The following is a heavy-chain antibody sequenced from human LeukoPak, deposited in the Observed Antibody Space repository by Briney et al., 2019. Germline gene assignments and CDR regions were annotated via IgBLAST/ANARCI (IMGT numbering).Heavy chain of an antibody. J-gene: IGHJ6*02. Sequence: ASVKVSCKASGYILSRYARNWVRQAPGQRLEWMGWINAGNGNTKYSQKFQGRVTITRDTSASTAYMELSSLRSEDTAVYYCARAALVGDDPRLFYYSYGMDVWGQGTTVTVSS. D-gene: IGHD2-21*01. CDR1: GYILSRYA. V-gene: IGHV1-3*01. CDR3: ARAALVGDDPRLFYYSYGMDV. CDR2: INAGNGNT.